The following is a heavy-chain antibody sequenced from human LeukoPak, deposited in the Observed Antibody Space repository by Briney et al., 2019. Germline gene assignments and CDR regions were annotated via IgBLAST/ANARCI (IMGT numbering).Heavy chain of an antibody. J-gene: IGHJ4*02. CDR2: IYYSGST. Sequence: SETLSLTCSVSGGSISSSSYYWGWIRQPPGKGLEWIGSIYYSGSTYYNPSLKSRVTISVDTSKNQFSLKLSSVTAADTAVFYCARQRWLQLAEIDYWGQGTLVTVSS. D-gene: IGHD5-24*01. V-gene: IGHV4-39*01. CDR3: ARQRWLQLAEIDY. CDR1: GGSISSSSYY.